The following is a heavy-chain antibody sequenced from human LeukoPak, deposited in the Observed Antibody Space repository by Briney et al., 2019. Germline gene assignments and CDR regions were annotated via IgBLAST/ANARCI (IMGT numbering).Heavy chain of an antibody. CDR3: VRRLDVAIGYFYMDV. CDR2: ISSRGTYI. D-gene: IGHD5-12*01. J-gene: IGHJ6*03. V-gene: IGHV3-21*06. CDR1: GFIFGSYT. Sequence: PGGSLRLSCAASGFIFGSYTMNWVRQAPGKGLEWVSSISSRGTYIYYADSLQGRFTISRDNTKTSLYLEMNSLRAEDTAVYYCVRRLDVAIGYFYMDVWGKGTTVTVAS.